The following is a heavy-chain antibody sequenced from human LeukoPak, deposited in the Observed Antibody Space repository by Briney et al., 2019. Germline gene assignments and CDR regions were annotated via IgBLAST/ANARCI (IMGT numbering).Heavy chain of an antibody. V-gene: IGHV3-48*04. Sequence: GGSLRLSCTASELTFSDYSMNWVRQAPGKGLEWVSYISSTGNPRHYAESVEGRFTISRDNAKNSLYLQMNSLRAEDTALYYCAATVDTAMVHYSGYYYCMDVWGKGTTVTVSS. J-gene: IGHJ6*03. CDR2: ISSTGNPR. CDR3: AATVDTAMVHYSGYYYCMDV. D-gene: IGHD5-18*01. CDR1: ELTFSDYS.